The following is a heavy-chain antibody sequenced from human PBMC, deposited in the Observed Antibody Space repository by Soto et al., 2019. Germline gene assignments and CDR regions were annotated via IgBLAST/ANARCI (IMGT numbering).Heavy chain of an antibody. CDR3: ASRPSGSGFDP. J-gene: IGHJ5*02. Sequence: QLQLQESGSGLVKPSQTLSLTCAVSGGSISSGGYSWIWIRQPPGKGLEWIGYIYHSGSTYYSPSLKXRITISXXRSKNQFSLKLSSVTAADTAVYYCASRPSGSGFDPWGQGTLVTVSS. CDR2: IYHSGST. CDR1: GGSISSGGYS. D-gene: IGHD1-26*01. V-gene: IGHV4-30-2*01.